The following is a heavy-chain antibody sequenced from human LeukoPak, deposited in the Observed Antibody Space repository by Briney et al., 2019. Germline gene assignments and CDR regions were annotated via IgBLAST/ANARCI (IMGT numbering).Heavy chain of an antibody. J-gene: IGHJ1*01. V-gene: IGHV1-18*01. CDR1: GYTFTNYG. CDR3: ARDKAVTTEVTQHFQH. D-gene: IGHD4-23*01. CDR2: ISAYNGYT. Sequence: ASVKVSCKASGYTFTNYGISWVRQAPGQGLEWMGWISAYNGYTDYAQKLQFRVTMTTDTSTSTAYMELRSLRSDDTAVYYCARDKAVTTEVTQHFQHWGEGTLVTVSS.